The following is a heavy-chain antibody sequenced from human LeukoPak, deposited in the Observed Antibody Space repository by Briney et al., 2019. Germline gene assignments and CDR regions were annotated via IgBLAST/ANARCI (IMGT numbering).Heavy chain of an antibody. Sequence: ASVKVSCKASGYTFTGYYMHWVRQAPGQGLEWMGWINPNSGGTNYAQKFQGRVTMTRDASISTAYMELSRLRSDDTAVYYCARELLFEYSSSSDYFQHWGQGTLVTVSS. CDR1: GYTFTGYY. CDR2: INPNSGGT. D-gene: IGHD6-6*01. CDR3: ARELLFEYSSSSDYFQH. V-gene: IGHV1-2*02. J-gene: IGHJ1*01.